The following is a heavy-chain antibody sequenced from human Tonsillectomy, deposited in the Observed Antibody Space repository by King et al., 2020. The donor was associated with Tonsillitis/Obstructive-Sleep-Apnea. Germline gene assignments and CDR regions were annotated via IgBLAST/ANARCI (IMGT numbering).Heavy chain of an antibody. D-gene: IGHD4-17*01. J-gene: IGHJ4*02. Sequence: LQLQESGPGLVKPSETLSLICTVSGGSISSSTYYWGWIRQPPGKGLEWIGSIYYSGNTYYKSSLKSRVTISVDTSKNQFSLKLSSVTAADTAVYYCARHVPYGDXDYWXXGTLVTVXS. CDR2: IYYSGNT. CDR1: GGSISSSTYY. V-gene: IGHV4-39*01. CDR3: ARHVPYGDXDY.